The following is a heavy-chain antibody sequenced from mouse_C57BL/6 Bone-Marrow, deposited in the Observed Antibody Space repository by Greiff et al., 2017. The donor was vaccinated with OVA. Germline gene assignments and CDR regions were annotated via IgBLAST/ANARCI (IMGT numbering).Heavy chain of an antibody. CDR3: ARLEAAWFAY. CDR2: IYPGDGDT. J-gene: IGHJ3*01. V-gene: IGHV1-82*01. CDR1: GYAFSSSW. Sequence: VQVVESGPELVKPGASVKISCKASGYAFSSSWMNWVKQRPGKGLEWIGRIYPGDGDTNYNGKFKGKATLTADKSSSTAYMQLSSLTSEDSAVYFCARLEAAWFAYWGQGTLVTVSA.